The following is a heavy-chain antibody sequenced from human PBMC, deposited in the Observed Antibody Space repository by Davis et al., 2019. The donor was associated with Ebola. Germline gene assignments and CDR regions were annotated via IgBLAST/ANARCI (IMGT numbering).Heavy chain of an antibody. V-gene: IGHV4-59*01. CDR2: IYYSGST. CDR1: GGPISNFH. Sequence: MPSETLSPTCPAPGGPISNFHWSWSRPPPGKGLEWIGDIYYSGSTTYNPSLKSRVTISVDTSQNQFSLKLTSVTAADTAVYYCARGAGAAVAQLLWGQGTMVTVSS. D-gene: IGHD6-19*01. CDR3: ARGAGAAVAQLL. J-gene: IGHJ3*01.